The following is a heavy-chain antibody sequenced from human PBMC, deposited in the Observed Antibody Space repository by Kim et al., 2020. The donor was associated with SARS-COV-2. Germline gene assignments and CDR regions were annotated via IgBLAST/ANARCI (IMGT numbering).Heavy chain of an antibody. J-gene: IGHJ6*02. CDR2: IKQDGSEK. Sequence: GGSLRLSCAASGFTFSSYWMSWVRQAPGKGLEWVTNIKQDGSEKYYVDSVKGRFTISRDNAKNSVYLQMKSLRAEDTAVYYCARACVSAFCYGMDVWGQGTTVTVSS. D-gene: IGHD2-8*01. CDR3: ARACVSAFCYGMDV. V-gene: IGHV3-7*05. CDR1: GFTFSSYW.